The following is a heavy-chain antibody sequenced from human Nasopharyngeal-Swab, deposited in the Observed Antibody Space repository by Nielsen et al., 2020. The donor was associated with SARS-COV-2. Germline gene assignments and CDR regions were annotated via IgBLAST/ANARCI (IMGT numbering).Heavy chain of an antibody. CDR2: IYYSGST. Sequence: SETLSLTCTVSGGSSSSGGYYWSWIRKHPGKGLEWIGYIYYSGSTYYNPSLKSRVTISVDTSKNQFSLKLSSVTAADTAVYYCARDNDILTGYYRGVLDPWGQGTLVTVSS. V-gene: IGHV4-31*03. J-gene: IGHJ5*02. D-gene: IGHD3-9*01. CDR3: ARDNDILTGYYRGVLDP. CDR1: GGSSSSGGYY.